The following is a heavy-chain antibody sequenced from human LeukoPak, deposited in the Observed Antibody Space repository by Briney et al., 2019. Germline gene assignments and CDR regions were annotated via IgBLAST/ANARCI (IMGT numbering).Heavy chain of an antibody. CDR2: INHSGST. CDR3: ARGRLRGWELRTYFDY. CDR1: GGSFSGYY. J-gene: IGHJ4*02. Sequence: SETLSLTCAVYGGSFSGYYWSWIRQPPGKGLEWIGEINHSGSTNYTPSLKSRVTISVDTSKNQFSLKLSSVTAADTAVYYCARGRLRGWELRTYFDYWGQGTLVTVSS. V-gene: IGHV4-34*01. D-gene: IGHD1-26*01.